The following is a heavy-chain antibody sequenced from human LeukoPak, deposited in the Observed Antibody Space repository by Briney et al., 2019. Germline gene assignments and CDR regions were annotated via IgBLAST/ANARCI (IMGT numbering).Heavy chain of an antibody. CDR2: INWNSDTR. CDR1: GFTLEYCA. Sequence: PGRSLRLSCEASGFTLEYCAMHWVRQAPGKGVEWVSGINWNSDTREYGDSVRGRFTISRHNTKCALSLQMYSLRVADTPLYICAKASRSIARTGDDAFDIWGQGTMVTVSS. CDR3: AKASRSIARTGDDAFDI. D-gene: IGHD7-27*01. J-gene: IGHJ3*02. V-gene: IGHV3-9*01.